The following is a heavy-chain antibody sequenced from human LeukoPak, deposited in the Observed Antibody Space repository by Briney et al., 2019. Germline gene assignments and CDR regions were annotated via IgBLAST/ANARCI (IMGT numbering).Heavy chain of an antibody. J-gene: IGHJ4*02. Sequence: SETLSLTCAVYGGSFSGYYWSWIRQPPGKGLEWIGEINHSGSTNYNPSLKSRVTISVDTSKNQFSLKLSSVTAADTAVYYCARALSDPLYYFDYWGQGTLVTVSS. CDR2: INHSGST. V-gene: IGHV4-34*01. CDR1: GGSFSGYY. CDR3: ARALSDPLYYFDY.